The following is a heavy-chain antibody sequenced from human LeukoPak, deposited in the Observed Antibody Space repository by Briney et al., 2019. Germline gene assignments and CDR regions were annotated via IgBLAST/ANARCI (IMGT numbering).Heavy chain of an antibody. CDR1: GGSISSGSYY. Sequence: SQTLCLTCTVSGGSISSGSYYWSWIRQPAGKGLEWIGRIYTSGSTNYNPSLKSRVTISVDTSKNQFSLKLSSVTAADTAVYYCARSQEVLRYFGFFDYWGQGTLVTVSS. V-gene: IGHV4-61*02. J-gene: IGHJ4*02. CDR2: IYTSGST. CDR3: ARSQEVLRYFGFFDY. D-gene: IGHD3-9*01.